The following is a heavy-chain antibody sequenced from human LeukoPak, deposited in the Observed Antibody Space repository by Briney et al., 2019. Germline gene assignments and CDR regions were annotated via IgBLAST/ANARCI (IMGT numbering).Heavy chain of an antibody. CDR3: VKESRVVRGVIMDAFDM. V-gene: IGHV3-64D*06. CDR2: ITINGGST. D-gene: IGHD3-10*01. CDR1: GFTFSSYA. J-gene: IGHJ3*02. Sequence: GGSLRLSCSASGFTFSSYAMHWVRQAPGKGLEYVSGITINGGSTDYADSVKGRFTISRDNSKNTVYLQMSSLRAEDTAVYYCVKESRVVRGVIMDAFDMWGQGTMVTVSS.